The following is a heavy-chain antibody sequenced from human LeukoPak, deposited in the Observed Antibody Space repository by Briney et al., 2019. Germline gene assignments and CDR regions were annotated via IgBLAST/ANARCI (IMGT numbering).Heavy chain of an antibody. V-gene: IGHV7-4-1*02. J-gene: IGHJ6*03. CDR3: ASSHQYYYYYMDV. CDR2: INTNTGNP. Sequence: ASVKVSCKASGYTFTSYAMNWVRRAPGQGLEWMGWINTNTGNPTYAQGFTGRFVFSLDTSVSTAYLQISSLKAEDTAVYYCASSHQYYYYYMDVWGKGTTVTVSS. CDR1: GYTFTSYA.